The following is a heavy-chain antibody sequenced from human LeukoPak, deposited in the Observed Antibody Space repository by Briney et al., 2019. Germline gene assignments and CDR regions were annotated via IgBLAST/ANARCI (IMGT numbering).Heavy chain of an antibody. CDR2: ISYDGSNK. CDR3: ARSGAYSSSWYHFQH. J-gene: IGHJ1*01. D-gene: IGHD6-13*01. Sequence: GGSLRLSCAASGFTFSSCAMHWVRQAPGKGLEWVAVISYDGSNKYSADSVKGRFTISRDNSKNTLYLQMNSLRAEDTAVYYCARSGAYSSSWYHFQHWGQGTQVTVSS. CDR1: GFTFSSCA. V-gene: IGHV3-30-3*01.